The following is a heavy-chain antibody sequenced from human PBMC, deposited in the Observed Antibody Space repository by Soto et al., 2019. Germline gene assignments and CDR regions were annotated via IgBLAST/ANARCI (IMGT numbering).Heavy chain of an antibody. CDR2: VSGSGGST. J-gene: IGHJ1*01. V-gene: IGHV3-23*01. CDR1: GLTFSSYA. Sequence: SLRLSCAASGLTFSSYAMSWVRQAPGKGLEWISAVSGSGGSTYYADSVKGRFTISRDNSKNTLYLQMNSLRAEDTAVYYCARDRVESGYPEYFQHWGQGTLVTVSS. D-gene: IGHD3-22*01. CDR3: ARDRVESGYPEYFQH.